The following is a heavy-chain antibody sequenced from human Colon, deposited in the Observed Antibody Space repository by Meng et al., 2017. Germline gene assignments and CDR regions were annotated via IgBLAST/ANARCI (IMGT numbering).Heavy chain of an antibody. CDR2: ISWNSGSI. CDR1: GFTFDDYA. CDR3: AKGGIAAVGTLGNWFDP. V-gene: IGHV3-9*03. D-gene: IGHD6-13*01. Sequence: SLRLSCAASGFTFDDYAMHWVRQAPGKGLEWVSGISWNSGSIGYADSVKGRFTISRDNAKNSLYLQMDSLRAEDMALYYCAKGGIAAVGTLGNWFDPWGQGTLVTVSS. J-gene: IGHJ5*02.